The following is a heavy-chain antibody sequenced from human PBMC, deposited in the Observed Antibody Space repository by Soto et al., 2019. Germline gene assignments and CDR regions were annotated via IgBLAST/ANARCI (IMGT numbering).Heavy chain of an antibody. CDR1: GYRFTSYW. J-gene: IGHJ3*02. D-gene: IGHD1-26*01. CDR2: IYPGDSDT. V-gene: IGHV5-51*01. CDR3: ATAIVGATDAAAFDI. Sequence: PGESLKISCRTSGYRFTSYWIAWVRQMPGKGLEWMGIIYPGDSDTRYSPSFQGQVTISADKSISTAYLQWSSLKASDTAMYYCATAIVGATDAAAFDIWGQGTMVTVSS.